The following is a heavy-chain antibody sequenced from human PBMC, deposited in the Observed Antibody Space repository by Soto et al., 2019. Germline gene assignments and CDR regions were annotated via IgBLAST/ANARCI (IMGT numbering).Heavy chain of an antibody. CDR3: ARGSTGYHFDY. V-gene: IGHV3-64*01. J-gene: IGHJ4*02. CDR2: ISSNGHST. CDR1: GFTFSNYA. Sequence: EVQLVESGGGLVQPGGSLRLSCEASGFTFSNYAMHWVRQAPGQGLEYVSTISSNGHSTDYANSVKGRFTISRDNSMNTLYLQMGRLRAEDMAVYYCARGSTGYHFDYWGQGTLVTVSS. D-gene: IGHD5-12*01.